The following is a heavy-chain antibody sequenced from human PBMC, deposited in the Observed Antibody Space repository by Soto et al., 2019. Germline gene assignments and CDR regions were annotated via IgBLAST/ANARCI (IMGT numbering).Heavy chain of an antibody. CDR2: TCRYGREL. Sequence: VQLVESGGGFYQPGGSLRLSCAASGFTFSTYCMHWVRHTPGTGLVWVSRTCRYGRELYYADSVKGRFTISRDDAKNTLYLQMDSLRVEDTGIYYCVRGTTAWRGMDYWGQGALVTVSS. D-gene: IGHD1-1*01. CDR3: VRGTTAWRGMDY. CDR1: GFTFSTYC. J-gene: IGHJ4*02. V-gene: IGHV3-74*01.